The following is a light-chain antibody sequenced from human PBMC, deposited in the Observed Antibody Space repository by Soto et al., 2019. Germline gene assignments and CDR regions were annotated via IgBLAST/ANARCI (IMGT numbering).Light chain of an antibody. Sequence: QTVVTQEPSLTVSPGRTVTLTCASSTGAVTSGYYPNWFQQKPGQAPRPLIYSTSNKHSWTPARFSGSLLGGKAALTLSGVQPEDEAEYYCLLYYGGARVFGTGTKVTVL. CDR2: STS. J-gene: IGLJ1*01. CDR1: TGAVTSGYY. CDR3: LLYYGGARV. V-gene: IGLV7-43*01.